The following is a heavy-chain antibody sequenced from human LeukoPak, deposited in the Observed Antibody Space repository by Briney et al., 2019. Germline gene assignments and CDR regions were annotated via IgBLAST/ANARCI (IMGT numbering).Heavy chain of an antibody. D-gene: IGHD3-16*02. Sequence: GGSLGLSCAPSGFTFDSYGIHWVRQAPGKGLEWVAGISYDGSNKYFGGSVKGRFTISRDNSWNTVYLQMNSLRIEDTAMYYCAKDWRDDHISGSYRGFHHWGQGTLVTVSS. CDR2: ISYDGSNK. CDR1: GFTFDSYG. J-gene: IGHJ4*02. V-gene: IGHV3-30*18. CDR3: AKDWRDDHISGSYRGFHH.